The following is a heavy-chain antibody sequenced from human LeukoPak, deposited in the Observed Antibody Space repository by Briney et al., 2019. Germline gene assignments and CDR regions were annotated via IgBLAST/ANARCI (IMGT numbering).Heavy chain of an antibody. CDR2: INHSGST. D-gene: IGHD2-2*01. CDR1: GGSFSGYY. J-gene: IGHJ4*02. CDR3: ARGRYCSSTSCYGMVDY. V-gene: IGHV4-34*01. Sequence: PSETLSLTCAVYGGSFSGYYWSWIRQPPGKGLEWIGEINHSGSTNYNPSLKSRVTISVDTSKNQFSLKLSSVTAADTAVYYCARGRYCSSTSCYGMVDYWGQATLVTVSS.